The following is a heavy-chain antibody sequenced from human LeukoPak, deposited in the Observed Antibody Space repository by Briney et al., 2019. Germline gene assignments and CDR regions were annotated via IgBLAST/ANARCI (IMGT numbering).Heavy chain of an antibody. CDR1: RFTFSDYG. Sequence: PGGSLRLSCAASRFTFSDYGMYWVRQAPGKGLEWVSVIYRGGSTYYADSVKGRFTISRDNSKNTLYLQMNSLRAEDTAVYYCARDLSYYGMDVWGQGTTVTVSS. J-gene: IGHJ6*02. V-gene: IGHV3-53*01. CDR2: IYRGGST. CDR3: ARDLSYYGMDV.